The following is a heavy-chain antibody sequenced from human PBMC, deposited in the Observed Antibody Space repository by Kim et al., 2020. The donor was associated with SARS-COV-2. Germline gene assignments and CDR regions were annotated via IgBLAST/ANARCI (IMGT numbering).Heavy chain of an antibody. Sequence: GGSLRLSCAASGFTFSSYGMHWVRQAPGKGLEWVAVISYDGSNKYYADSVKGRFTISRDNSKNTLYLQMNSLRAEETAVYYCARDSMVREKPGSGGMDVWGQGTTVTVSS. V-gene: IGHV3-30*19. CDR2: ISYDGSNK. D-gene: IGHD3-10*01. J-gene: IGHJ6*02. CDR3: ARDSMVREKPGSGGMDV. CDR1: GFTFSSYG.